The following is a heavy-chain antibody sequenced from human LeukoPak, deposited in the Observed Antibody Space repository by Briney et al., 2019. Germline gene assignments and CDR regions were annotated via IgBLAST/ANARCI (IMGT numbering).Heavy chain of an antibody. Sequence: PSETLSLTCTVSGGSISSYYWSWIRQPPGKGLEWIGYIYYSGSTNYNPSLKSRVTISVDTSKNQFSLKLSSVTAADTAVYYCARDNDYGDYVWNYWGQGTLVTVSS. CDR3: ARDNDYGDYVWNY. D-gene: IGHD4-17*01. V-gene: IGHV4-59*12. CDR2: IYYSGST. J-gene: IGHJ4*02. CDR1: GGSISSYY.